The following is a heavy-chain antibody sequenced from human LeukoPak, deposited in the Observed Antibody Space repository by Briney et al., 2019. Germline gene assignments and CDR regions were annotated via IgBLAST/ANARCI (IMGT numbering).Heavy chain of an antibody. J-gene: IGHJ4*02. D-gene: IGHD3-22*01. CDR2: TNPNSGGT. CDR3: ARWGDSSGYYYPALFDC. CDR1: GYTFTGYY. Sequence: GASVKVSCKASGYTFTGYYMHWVRQAPGQGLEWMGWTNPNSGGTNYAQNFQGRVTMTRDTSISTAYMELSRLRSDDTAVYYCARWGDSSGYYYPALFDCWGQGTLVTVSS. V-gene: IGHV1-2*02.